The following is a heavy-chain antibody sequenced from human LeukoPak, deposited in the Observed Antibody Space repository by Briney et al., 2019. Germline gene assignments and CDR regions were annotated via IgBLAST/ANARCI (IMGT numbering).Heavy chain of an antibody. CDR1: GFTFTGYY. D-gene: IGHD2-8*01. CDR2: INPNSGGT. V-gene: IGHV1-2*02. J-gene: IGHJ5*02. Sequence: ASVKVSCKASGFTFTGYYMHWVRQAPGQGLEWMGWINPNSGGTNYAQKFQGRVTMTRDTSISTAYMELTRLRSDDTAVYYCARDPAIVLMVYARNNWFDPWGQGTLVTVSS. CDR3: ARDPAIVLMVYARNNWFDP.